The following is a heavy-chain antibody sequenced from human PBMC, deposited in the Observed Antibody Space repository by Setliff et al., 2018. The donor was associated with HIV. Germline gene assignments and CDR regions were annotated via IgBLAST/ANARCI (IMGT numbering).Heavy chain of an antibody. V-gene: IGHV4-59*11. Sequence: SETLSLTCTVSGGSISSHYWSWIRQPPGKGLEWIGYIFYSGNPNYNPSLKGRVTISLDTSKKQFSLRLRSVTAADTAVYYCAILDSTLTPSTYYMAVWGTGTTVTVSS. D-gene: IGHD1-1*01. CDR1: GGSISSHY. CDR3: AILDSTLTPSTYYMAV. CDR2: IFYSGNP. J-gene: IGHJ6*03.